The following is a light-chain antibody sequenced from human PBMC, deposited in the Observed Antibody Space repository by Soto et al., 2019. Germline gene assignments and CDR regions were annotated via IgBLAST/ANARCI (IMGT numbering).Light chain of an antibody. V-gene: IGLV2-14*01. CDR3: SSYTSSSTLEGV. Sequence: QSALTQPASVSGSPGQSITISCTGTSSDVGGYNYVSWYQQHAGKAPKLMIYDVSNRPSGVSNRFSGSKSGNTASLTISGLQAEDEADYYCSSYTSSSTLEGVFGTGTKLTVL. CDR1: SSDVGGYNY. CDR2: DVS. J-gene: IGLJ1*01.